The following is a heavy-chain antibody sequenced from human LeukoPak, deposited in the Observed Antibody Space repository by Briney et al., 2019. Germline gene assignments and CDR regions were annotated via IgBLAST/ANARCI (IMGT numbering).Heavy chain of an antibody. CDR3: ARNVAVVVITYFDY. J-gene: IGHJ4*02. V-gene: IGHV3-30-3*01. Sequence: QAGGSLRLSCAASGFTFSSYAMHWVRQAPGKGLEWVAVISYDGSNKYYADSVKGRFTISRDNSKNTPYLQMNSLRAEDTAVYYCARNVAVVVITYFDYWGQGTLVTVSS. CDR1: GFTFSSYA. D-gene: IGHD3-22*01. CDR2: ISYDGSNK.